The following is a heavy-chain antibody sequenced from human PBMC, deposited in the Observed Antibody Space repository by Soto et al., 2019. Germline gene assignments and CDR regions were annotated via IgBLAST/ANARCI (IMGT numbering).Heavy chain of an antibody. D-gene: IGHD1-26*01. CDR2: IYLSGST. J-gene: IGHJ3*02. V-gene: IGHV4-4*07. Sequence: QVQLQESGPGLVKPSETLSLTCTVSGGSMKNNYWSWVRQPAGEGLEWLGRIYLSGSTMYNPSLTRRLTMSLDTSKNQFSLNLRSMTAADPAIYYCVREDLRSGNDVFDIWGQGTMVTVSS. CDR3: VREDLRSGNDVFDI. CDR1: GGSMKNNY.